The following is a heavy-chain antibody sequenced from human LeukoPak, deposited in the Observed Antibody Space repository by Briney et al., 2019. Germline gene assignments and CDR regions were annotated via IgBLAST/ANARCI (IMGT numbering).Heavy chain of an antibody. J-gene: IGHJ1*01. Sequence: GASVKVSCKASANTLINYYIHWVRQAPGQGLEWMGIINPSGDITNYAQKFQGRVTLTRDTSTSTVYMELSSLTSEDTAVYYCARPPDCGGDCYKYLQQWGQGTLVIVSS. V-gene: IGHV1-46*01. CDR1: ANTLINYY. CDR2: INPSGDIT. CDR3: ARPPDCGGDCYKYLQQ. D-gene: IGHD2-21*02.